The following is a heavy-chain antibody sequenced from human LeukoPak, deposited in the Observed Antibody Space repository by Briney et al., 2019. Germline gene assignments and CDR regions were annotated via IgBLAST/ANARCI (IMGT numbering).Heavy chain of an antibody. CDR3: ARGAIPVYYDFWSGFDP. D-gene: IGHD3-3*01. Sequence: PSETLSLTCTVSGGSISSYYWSWIRQPPGKGLEWIGYIYYSGSTNYNPSLKSRVTISVDTSKNQFSLKLSSVTAADTAVYYCARGAIPVYYDFWSGFDPWGQGTLVTVSS. CDR1: GGSISSYY. CDR2: IYYSGST. V-gene: IGHV4-59*01. J-gene: IGHJ5*02.